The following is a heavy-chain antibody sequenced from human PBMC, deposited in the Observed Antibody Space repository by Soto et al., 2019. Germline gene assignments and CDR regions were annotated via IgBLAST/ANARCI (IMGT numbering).Heavy chain of an antibody. Sequence: QVQLVQSGAEVKKPGASVKVSCKASGYTFTSYAMHWVRQAPGQRLEWMGWINAGNGNTKYSQKFQGRVTITRDTSASTAYMKLSSLRSEDTAVYYCASIAAAGKRDYWGQGTLVTVSS. D-gene: IGHD6-13*01. CDR1: GYTFTSYA. CDR2: INAGNGNT. CDR3: ASIAAAGKRDY. J-gene: IGHJ4*02. V-gene: IGHV1-3*01.